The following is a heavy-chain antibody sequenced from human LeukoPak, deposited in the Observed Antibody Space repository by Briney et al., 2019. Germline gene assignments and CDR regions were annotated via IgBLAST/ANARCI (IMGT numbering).Heavy chain of an antibody. D-gene: IGHD3-10*01. CDR1: GGSISSYY. V-gene: IGHV4-59*01. CDR2: IYYSGST. CDR3: ARTYGSGNYAYYYYGMDV. Sequence: SSETLSLTCTVSGGSISSYYWSWIRQPPGKGLEWIGYIYYSGSTNYNPSLKSRVTISVDTSKNQFSLKLSSVTAADTAVYYCARTYGSGNYAYYYYGMDVWGQGTTVTVSS. J-gene: IGHJ6*02.